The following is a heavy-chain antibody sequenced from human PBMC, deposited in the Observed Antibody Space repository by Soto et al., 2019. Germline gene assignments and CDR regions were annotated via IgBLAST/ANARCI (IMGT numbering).Heavy chain of an antibody. D-gene: IGHD6-19*01. V-gene: IGHV1-69*13. Sequence: GASVKVSCKASGGTFSSYAISWVRQAPGQGLEWMGGIIPIFGTANYAQKFQGRVTITADESTSTAYMELSSLRSEDTAVYYCARGAVAGTGTCFDYWGQGTLVTVSS. CDR2: IIPIFGTA. CDR3: ARGAVAGTGTCFDY. J-gene: IGHJ4*02. CDR1: GGTFSSYA.